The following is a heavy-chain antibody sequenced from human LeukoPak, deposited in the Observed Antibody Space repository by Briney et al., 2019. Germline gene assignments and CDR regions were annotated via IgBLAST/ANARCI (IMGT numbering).Heavy chain of an antibody. V-gene: IGHV4-34*01. CDR2: INHSGST. CDR3: ARFDYGSGSYYSYYFDY. Sequence: SETLSLTCAVYGVSFSGYYWSWIRQPPGKGLEWIGEINHSGSTNYNPSLKSRVTISVDTSKNQFSLKLSSVTAADTAVYYCARFDYGSGSYYSYYFDYWGQGTLVTVSS. CDR1: GVSFSGYY. J-gene: IGHJ4*02. D-gene: IGHD3-10*01.